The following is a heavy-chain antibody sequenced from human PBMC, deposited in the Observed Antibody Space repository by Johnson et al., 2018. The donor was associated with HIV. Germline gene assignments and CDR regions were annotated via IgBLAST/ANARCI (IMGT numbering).Heavy chain of an antibody. CDR1: GFTFSSYA. D-gene: IGHD5-12*01. Sequence: VQLVESGGGLVQPGGSLRLSCAASGFTFSSYAMSWVRQAPGKGLEWVSAISGSGGSTYYADSVKGWFTISRDDSKNTLYLQMNSLRAEDTAVYYCARGGYSGYDAFDIWGQGTMVTVSS. CDR2: ISGSGGST. J-gene: IGHJ3*02. CDR3: ARGGYSGYDAFDI. V-gene: IGHV3-23*04.